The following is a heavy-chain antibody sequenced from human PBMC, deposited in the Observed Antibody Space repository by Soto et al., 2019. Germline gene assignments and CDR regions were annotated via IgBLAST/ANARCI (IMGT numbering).Heavy chain of an antibody. Sequence: QVQLVQSGAEVKNPGASVKVSCKASGYTFTRYGIGWARQAPGQGLEWMGWINTYNGNTNYAQNVQGRVTLTTDTSTSTAYMEVRSLRSNDTAIYYCAMVDVYVTPSPQDVWGQGTTVIVSS. V-gene: IGHV1-18*01. CDR2: INTYNGNT. D-gene: IGHD3-16*01. CDR1: GYTFTRYG. J-gene: IGHJ6*02. CDR3: AMVDVYVTPSPQDV.